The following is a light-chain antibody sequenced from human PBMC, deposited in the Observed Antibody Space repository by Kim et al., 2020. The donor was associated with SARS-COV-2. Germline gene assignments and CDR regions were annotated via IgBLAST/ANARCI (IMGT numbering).Light chain of an antibody. CDR3: QQYGTSPLT. Sequence: PGERAALSCRASQSVSNSYLAWYQQKPGQAPRLLIYGASSRATGIPDRFSGSGSGTDFTLTITRLEPDDFAVYYCQQYGTSPLTFGGGTKLEI. J-gene: IGKJ4*01. V-gene: IGKV3-20*01. CDR1: QSVSNSY. CDR2: GAS.